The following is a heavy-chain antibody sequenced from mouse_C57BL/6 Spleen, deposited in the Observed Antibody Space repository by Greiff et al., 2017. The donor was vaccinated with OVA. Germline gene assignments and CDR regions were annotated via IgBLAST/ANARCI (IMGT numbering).Heavy chain of an antibody. CDR2: IWSGGST. J-gene: IGHJ1*03. V-gene: IGHV2-4*01. CDR1: GFSLTSYG. D-gene: IGHD1-1*01. Sequence: VQVVESGPGLVQPSQSLSITCTVSGFSLTSYGVHWVRQPPGKGLEWLGVIWSGGSTDYNAAFISRLSISKDNSKSQVFFKMNSLQADDTAIYYCAKNHYYGSSYGYFDVWGTGTTVTVSS. CDR3: AKNHYYGSSYGYFDV.